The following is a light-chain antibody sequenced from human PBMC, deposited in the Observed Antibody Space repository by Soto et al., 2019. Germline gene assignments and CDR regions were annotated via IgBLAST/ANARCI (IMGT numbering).Light chain of an antibody. J-gene: IGKJ4*01. CDR2: DAS. V-gene: IGKV3-11*01. CDR1: QSVNSN. Sequence: EIVLTQSPATLSLSPGERATLSCRASQSVNSNLAWYQQKPGQAPSLLIFDASYRATDIPARFSGSGSGTDFTLTISSLEPGDFALYYCQQHINWPLTFGGGTKV. CDR3: QQHINWPLT.